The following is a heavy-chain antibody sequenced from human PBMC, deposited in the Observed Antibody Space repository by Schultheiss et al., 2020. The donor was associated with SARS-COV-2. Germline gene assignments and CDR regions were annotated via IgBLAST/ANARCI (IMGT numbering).Heavy chain of an antibody. D-gene: IGHD2-8*01. CDR2: IYYSGST. V-gene: IGHV4-59*12. J-gene: IGHJ6*02. Sequence: SETLSLTCTVSGGSISSYYWSWIRQPPGKGLEWIGYIYYSGSTNYNPSLKSRVTISVDTSKNQFSLKLSSVTAADTAVYYCARWPSTGGTNGVGNKYYYGMDVWGQGTTVTVSS. CDR1: GGSISSYY. CDR3: ARWPSTGGTNGVGNKYYYGMDV.